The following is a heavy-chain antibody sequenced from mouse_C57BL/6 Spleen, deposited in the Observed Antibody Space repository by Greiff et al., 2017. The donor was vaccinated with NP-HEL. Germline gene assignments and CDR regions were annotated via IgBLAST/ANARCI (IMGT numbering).Heavy chain of an antibody. Sequence: DVKLVESGEGLVKPGGSLKLSCAASGFTFSSYAMSWVRQTPEKRLEWVAYISSGGDYIYYAATVKGRFTISRDNARNTLYLQMSSLKSEDTAMYYCTRVPRYYSNYDWYFDVWGTGTTVTVSS. J-gene: IGHJ1*03. CDR3: TRVPRYYSNYDWYFDV. CDR2: ISSGGDYI. V-gene: IGHV5-9-1*02. CDR1: GFTFSSYA. D-gene: IGHD2-5*01.